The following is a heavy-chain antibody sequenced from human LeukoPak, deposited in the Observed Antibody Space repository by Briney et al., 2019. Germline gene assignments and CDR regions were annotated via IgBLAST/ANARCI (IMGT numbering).Heavy chain of an antibody. V-gene: IGHV3-74*01. CDR3: ARDKKSGESSEIDY. J-gene: IGHJ4*02. CDR1: GFTFGNYW. Sequence: GGSLRLSCAASGFTFGNYWLHWVRQAPGKGLVWVSRINRDGSITKYADSVKGRFTVSRDNAKNTLDLQMNSLGAEDAAVYYCARDKKSGESSEIDYWGQGTLVTVSS. CDR2: INRDGSIT. D-gene: IGHD3-10*01.